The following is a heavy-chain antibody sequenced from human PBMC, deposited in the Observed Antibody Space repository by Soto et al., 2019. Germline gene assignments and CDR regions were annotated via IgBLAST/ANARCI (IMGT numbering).Heavy chain of an antibody. Sequence: EVQLLGSGGGLVQPGGSLRLSCAASGFTFRNYWMYWVRQAPGQGLEWVSRINSDGSVSSYADSVKGRLTISRDNVKNPLYLLMDSLRAEDTAVYYCARGDCVGGSCYSLAGSFYYYMDAWGKGTTVTVFS. J-gene: IGHJ6*03. V-gene: IGHV3-74*02. D-gene: IGHD2-15*01. CDR3: ARGDCVGGSCYSLAGSFYYYMDA. CDR2: INSDGSVS. CDR1: GFTFRNYW.